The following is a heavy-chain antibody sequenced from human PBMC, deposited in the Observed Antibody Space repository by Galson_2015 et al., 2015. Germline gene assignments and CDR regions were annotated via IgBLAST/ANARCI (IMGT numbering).Heavy chain of an antibody. D-gene: IGHD6-6*01. CDR3: ARFPYSSSPLYYYYGMDV. CDR2: IYSGGRT. CDR1: GFTVSSNY. Sequence: ALRLSCAGSGFTVSSNYMSWVRQAPGKGLEWVSVIYSGGRTYYADSVKGRFTISRDNSKNTLYLQMNSLRAEDTAVYYFARFPYSSSPLYYYYGMDVWGQGTTVTVSS. J-gene: IGHJ6*02. V-gene: IGHV3-53*01.